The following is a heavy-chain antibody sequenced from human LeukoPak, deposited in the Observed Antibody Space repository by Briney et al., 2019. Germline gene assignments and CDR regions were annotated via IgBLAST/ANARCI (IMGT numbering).Heavy chain of an antibody. D-gene: IGHD6-19*01. V-gene: IGHV3-21*01. CDR3: ASGSGIAVAGTVY. CDR1: GFTFSSYS. J-gene: IGHJ4*02. Sequence: GGSLRLSCAASGFTFSSYSMNWVRQAPGKGLEWVSYISTSSSYIYYADSVKGRFTISRDNAKNSLYLQMNSLRAEDTAVYYCASGSGIAVAGTVYWGQGTLVTVPS. CDR2: ISTSSSYI.